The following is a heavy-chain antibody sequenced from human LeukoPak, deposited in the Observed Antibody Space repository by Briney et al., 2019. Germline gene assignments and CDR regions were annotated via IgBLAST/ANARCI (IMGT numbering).Heavy chain of an antibody. D-gene: IGHD4-17*01. J-gene: IGHJ4*02. CDR1: GFTSNSNA. CDR2: ISVNGDNT. CDR3: ARETGSAVGSTDFDY. Sequence: GGSLRLSCAASGFTSNSNAMSWVRQAPGRGLEWVSGISVNGDNTYNADSVKGRFTISRDTSKSNLYLQMNSLRAGDTAVYYCARETGSAVGSTDFDYWGQGTLVTVSS. V-gene: IGHV3-23*01.